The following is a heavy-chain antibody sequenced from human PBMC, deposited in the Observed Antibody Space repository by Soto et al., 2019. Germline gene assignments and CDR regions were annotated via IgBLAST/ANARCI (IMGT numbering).Heavy chain of an antibody. CDR1: GYSFTSYW. D-gene: IGHD3-22*01. J-gene: IGHJ3*02. CDR2: IDPSGSYT. Sequence: PGESLKISCKGSGYSFTSYWISWVRQMPGKGLEWMGRIDPSGSYTNYSPSFQGSVTISADKSISTAYLQWSSLKASDTAMYYCARQDTRIVGGTDGAFDIWGQGTMVTAS. V-gene: IGHV5-10-1*01. CDR3: ARQDTRIVGGTDGAFDI.